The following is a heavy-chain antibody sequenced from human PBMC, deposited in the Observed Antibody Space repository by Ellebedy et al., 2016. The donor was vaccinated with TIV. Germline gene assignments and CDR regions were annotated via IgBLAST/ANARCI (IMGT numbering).Heavy chain of an antibody. D-gene: IGHD2-2*01. CDR2: INEDGSEK. CDR1: GFTFSRCW. CDR3: APEPEDIEVEAAA. J-gene: IGHJ4*02. V-gene: IGHV3-7*01. Sequence: GESLKISCAASGFTFSRCWMSWVRQAPGKGLEWVANINEDGSEKNYVDSVKGRFTISRDNAKNSLYLQMNSLRAEDTAVYYRAPEPEDIEVEAAAWGQGTLVTVSS.